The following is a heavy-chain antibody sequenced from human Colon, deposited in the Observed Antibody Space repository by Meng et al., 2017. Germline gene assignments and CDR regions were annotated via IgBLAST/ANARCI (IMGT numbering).Heavy chain of an antibody. CDR3: ARSPTMVRGVIDDAFDI. J-gene: IGHJ3*02. CDR2: IKQDGSEK. D-gene: IGHD3-10*01. V-gene: IGHV3-7*01. Sequence: GESLKISCAASGFTFSSYWMSWVRQAPGKGLEWVANIKQDGSEKYYVDSVKGRFTISRDNAKNSLYLQMNSLRAEDTAVYYCARSPTMVRGVIDDAFDIWGQGTMVT. CDR1: GFTFSSYW.